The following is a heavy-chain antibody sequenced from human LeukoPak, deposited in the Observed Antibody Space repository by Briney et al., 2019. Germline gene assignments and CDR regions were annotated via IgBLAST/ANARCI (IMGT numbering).Heavy chain of an antibody. CDR3: ARDNSLIVGARSTFDI. CDR1: GGSISSGGYY. J-gene: IGHJ3*02. Sequence: SETLSLTCTVSGGSISSGGYYWSWIRHHPGKGLEWIGYIYYSGSTYYNPSLKSRVTISVDTSKNQFSLKLSSVTAADTAVYYCARDNSLIVGARSTFDIWGQGTMVTVSS. D-gene: IGHD1-26*01. V-gene: IGHV4-31*03. CDR2: IYYSGST.